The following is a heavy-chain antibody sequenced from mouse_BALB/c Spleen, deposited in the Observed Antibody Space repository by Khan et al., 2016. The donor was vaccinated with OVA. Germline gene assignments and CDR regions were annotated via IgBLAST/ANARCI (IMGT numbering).Heavy chain of an antibody. CDR2: VWSDGTT. J-gene: IGHJ4*01. D-gene: IGHD2-10*01. CDR3: ARQPYYHYYIMDY. CDR1: GFSLTDYG. V-gene: IGHV2-6-1*01. Sequence: VQLQESGPGLVAPSQSLSITCTISGFSLTDYGVHWVRQPPGKGLEWLVVVWSDGTTTNNSALKSRLSIIKDNSTSQIFLKMNSLQTDDTAMYYCARQPYYHYYIMDYWGQGTSVTVSS.